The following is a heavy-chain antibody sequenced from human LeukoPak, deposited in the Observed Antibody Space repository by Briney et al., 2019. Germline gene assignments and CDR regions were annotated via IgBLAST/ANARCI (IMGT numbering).Heavy chain of an antibody. CDR2: ISYDGSNK. D-gene: IGHD3-3*01. CDR1: GFTFSSYA. J-gene: IGHJ6*03. Sequence: GGSLRLSCAASGFTFSSYAMHWVRQAPGKGLEWVAVISYDGSNKYYADSVKGRFTISRDNSKNTLYLQMNSLRAEDTAVYYCARDPPRSGEVYYYMDVWGKGTTVTVSS. CDR3: ARDPPRSGEVYYYMDV. V-gene: IGHV3-30-3*01.